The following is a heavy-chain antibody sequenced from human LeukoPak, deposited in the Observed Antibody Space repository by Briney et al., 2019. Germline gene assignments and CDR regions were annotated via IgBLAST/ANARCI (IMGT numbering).Heavy chain of an antibody. D-gene: IGHD3-3*01. CDR3: ARVGWSGLEIN. CDR1: GGSFRGYY. J-gene: IGHJ4*02. CDR2: INHSGST. V-gene: IGHV4-34*01. Sequence: PSETLSLTCAVYGGSFRGYYWTWIHQPPGKGLDWFGEINHSGSTNYKPYLKSRVTISGDTSKNQFSLKLSSVTAADTAVYYCARVGWSGLEINWGQGTLVTVSS.